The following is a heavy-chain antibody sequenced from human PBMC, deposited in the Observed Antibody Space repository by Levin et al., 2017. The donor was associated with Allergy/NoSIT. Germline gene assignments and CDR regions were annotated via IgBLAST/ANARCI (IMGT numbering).Heavy chain of an antibody. D-gene: IGHD2-2*01. V-gene: IGHV3-7*01. CDR2: IKQDGSET. CDR1: GFTFTTFW. J-gene: IGHJ6*02. CDR3: AREEGWGYDYGMDV. Sequence: GGSLRLSCAASGFTFTTFWMTWVRQAPGKGLEWVANIKQDGSETYYVDSVKGRFTISRDNGKNSVYLQMNSLRLDDTAVYYCAREEGWGYDYGMDVWGQGTTVTVSS.